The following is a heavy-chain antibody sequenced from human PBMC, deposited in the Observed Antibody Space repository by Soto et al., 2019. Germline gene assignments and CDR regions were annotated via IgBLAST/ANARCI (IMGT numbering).Heavy chain of an antibody. Sequence: SETLSLTCTVSGGSISSGGYYWSWIRQHPGKGLEWIGYIYYSGSTYYNPSLKSRVTVSVDTSKNQFSLKLSSVTAADTAVYYCARHSSGWDFDYWGQGTLVTVSS. V-gene: IGHV4-31*03. CDR3: ARHSSGWDFDY. D-gene: IGHD6-19*01. CDR2: IYYSGST. J-gene: IGHJ4*02. CDR1: GGSISSGGYY.